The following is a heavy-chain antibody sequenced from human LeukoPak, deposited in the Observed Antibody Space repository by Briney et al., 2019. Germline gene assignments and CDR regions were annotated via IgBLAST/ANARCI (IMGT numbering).Heavy chain of an antibody. J-gene: IGHJ4*02. D-gene: IGHD4-17*01. CDR2: ISYDGSSK. CDR1: GCTFSSYA. Sequence: PGGSLRLSCAASGCTFSSYAMHWVRQAPGKGLEWVAIISYDGSSKYYVDSVKGRFTISRDNSKNTLYLQMSSLRPEDTAVYYCALTDYGDYWGQGTLVTVSS. CDR3: ALTDYGDY. V-gene: IGHV3-30*04.